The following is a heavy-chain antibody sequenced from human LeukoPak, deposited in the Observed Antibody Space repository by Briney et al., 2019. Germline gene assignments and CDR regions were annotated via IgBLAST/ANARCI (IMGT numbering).Heavy chain of an antibody. CDR2: IYHSGST. D-gene: IGHD3-22*01. CDR1: GGSVSSGSYY. Sequence: SETLSLTCTVPGGSVSSGSYYWSWIRQPPGKGLEWIGYIYHSGSTYYNPSLKSRVTISVDRSKNQFSLKLSSVTAADTAVYYCARDGGYYDSSGYYYFYGMDVWGQGTTVTVSS. V-gene: IGHV4-30-2*01. J-gene: IGHJ6*02. CDR3: ARDGGYYDSSGYYYFYGMDV.